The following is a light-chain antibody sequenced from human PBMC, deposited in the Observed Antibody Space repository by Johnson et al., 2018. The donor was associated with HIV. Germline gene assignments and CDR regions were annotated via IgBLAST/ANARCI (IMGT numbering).Light chain of an antibody. CDR3: GTWDSSLSGYV. CDR1: SSNIGNNY. J-gene: IGLJ1*01. CDR2: DNN. Sequence: QSVLTQPPSVSAAPGQKVTISCSGSSSNIGNNYVSWFQQLPGTAPKLLIYDNNKRPSGIPDRFSVCADSATLDITGLQTGDEADYYCGTWDSSLSGYVFGTGTKVTVL. V-gene: IGLV1-51*01.